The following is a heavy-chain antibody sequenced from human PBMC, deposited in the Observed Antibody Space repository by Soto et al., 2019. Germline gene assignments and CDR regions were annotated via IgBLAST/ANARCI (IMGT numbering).Heavy chain of an antibody. Sequence: GGSLRLSCAASGFTFSSYAMHWVRQAPGKGLEWVAVISYDGSNKYYAGSVEGRFTISRDNSKNTLYLQMNSLRAEDTAVYYCARAKSNSGPNDAFDIWGQGTMVTVSS. CDR1: GFTFSSYA. J-gene: IGHJ3*02. V-gene: IGHV3-30-3*01. CDR3: ARAKSNSGPNDAFDI. D-gene: IGHD5-12*01. CDR2: ISYDGSNK.